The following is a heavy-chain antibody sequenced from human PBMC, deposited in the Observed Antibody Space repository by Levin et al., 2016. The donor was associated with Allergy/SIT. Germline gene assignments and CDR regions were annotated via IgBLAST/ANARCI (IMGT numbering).Heavy chain of an antibody. Sequence: GESLKISCAASGFTFSNAWMSWVRQAPGKGLEWVGRIKSKTDGGTTDYAAPVKGRFTISRDDSKNTLYLQMNSLKTEDTAVYYCTTLMVPSLPGYGMDVWGQGTTVTVSS. CDR2: IKSKTDGGTT. D-gene: IGHD2-8*01. V-gene: IGHV3-15*01. CDR3: TTLMVPSLPGYGMDV. J-gene: IGHJ6*02. CDR1: GFTFSNAW.